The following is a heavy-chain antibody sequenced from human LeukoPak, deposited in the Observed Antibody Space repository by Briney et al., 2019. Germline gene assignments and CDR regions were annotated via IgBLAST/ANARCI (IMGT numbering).Heavy chain of an antibody. CDR2: IDPNSGGT. CDR3: ARREWSGYYGEY. V-gene: IGHV1-2*02. D-gene: IGHD3-3*01. CDR1: GYTFTGYY. Sequence: GASVKVSCKASGYTFTGYYMHWVRQAPGQGLEWVGWIDPNSGGTKYAQKFQGRVTMTRDTSISTAYMELTRLTSDDTAVYYCARREWSGYYGEYWGQGTLVLVSS. J-gene: IGHJ4*02.